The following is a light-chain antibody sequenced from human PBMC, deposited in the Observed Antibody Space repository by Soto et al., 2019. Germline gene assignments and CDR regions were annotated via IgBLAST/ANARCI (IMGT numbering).Light chain of an antibody. CDR2: GAS. J-gene: IGKJ1*01. V-gene: IGKV3-20*01. CDR1: QSVSSSY. CDR3: QQYYKWPRT. Sequence: EIVLTQSPGTLSLSPGERATLSCRASQSVSSSYLAWYQQKPGQAPRLLIYGASSRATGIPDRFSGSGSGTEFTLTISSLQSEDFAVYYCQQYYKWPRTFGQGTKVDI.